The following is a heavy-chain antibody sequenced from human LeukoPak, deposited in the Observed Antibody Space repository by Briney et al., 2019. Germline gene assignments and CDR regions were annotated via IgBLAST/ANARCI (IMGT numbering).Heavy chain of an antibody. J-gene: IGHJ4*02. CDR2: IKQDGSEK. D-gene: IGHD2-15*01. Sequence: GGSRRLSCAASGFTFSSYWMSWVRQAPGKGLEWVANIKQDGSEKYYVDSVKGRFTISRDNAKNSLYLQMNSLRAEDTAVYYCARAPYCIGGSCRFDYWGQGTLVTVSS. CDR3: ARAPYCIGGSCRFDY. V-gene: IGHV3-7*03. CDR1: GFTFSSYW.